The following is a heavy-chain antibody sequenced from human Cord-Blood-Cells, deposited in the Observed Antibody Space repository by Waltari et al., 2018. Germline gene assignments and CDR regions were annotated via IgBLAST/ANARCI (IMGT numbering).Heavy chain of an antibody. CDR3: ARGLHGGGKPYYYYYYYMDV. CDR1: GGSISSGGYY. CDR2: IYYSGST. D-gene: IGHD2-15*01. J-gene: IGHJ6*03. Sequence: QVQLQESGPGLVKPSQTLSLTCTVSGGSISSGGYYWSWIRQHPGKGLEWIGYIYYSGSTYYNPSLKSRVTISVDTSKNQFSLKLSSVTAADTAVYYCARGLHGGGKPYYYYYYYMDVWGKGTTVTVSS. V-gene: IGHV4-31*03.